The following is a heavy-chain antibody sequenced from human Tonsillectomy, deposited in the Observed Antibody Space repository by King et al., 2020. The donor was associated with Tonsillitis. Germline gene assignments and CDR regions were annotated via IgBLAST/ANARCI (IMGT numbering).Heavy chain of an antibody. CDR2: ISGAGGTT. V-gene: IGHV3-23*04. CDR3: AKIETTMLTPFHY. CDR1: GFTFSSYP. D-gene: IGHD4-23*01. Sequence: DVQLVESGGGLVQPGGSLRLSCAASGFTFSSYPMSWVRQAPGKGLEWLSIISGAGGTTFYADSVKGRFTISRDNSINTLHLQLNSLRGEDTAIYYCAKIETTMLTPFHYWGQGTLVAVSS. J-gene: IGHJ4*02.